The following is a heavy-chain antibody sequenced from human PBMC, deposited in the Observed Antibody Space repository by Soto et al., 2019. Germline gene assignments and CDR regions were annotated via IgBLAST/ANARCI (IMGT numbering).Heavy chain of an antibody. CDR2: ISQNSDST. J-gene: IGHJ4*02. CDR3: DYFDY. D-gene: IGHD3-3*01. CDR1: GFTFTSYL. V-gene: IGHV3-23*01. Sequence: PGGSLRLSCAASGFTFTSYLMGWLRQAPGKGLEWISGISQNSDSTYYIESVKGRFTISRDNSKNTLFLQMNTLRVDFWSGYYPDYFDYWGQGTLVTVSS.